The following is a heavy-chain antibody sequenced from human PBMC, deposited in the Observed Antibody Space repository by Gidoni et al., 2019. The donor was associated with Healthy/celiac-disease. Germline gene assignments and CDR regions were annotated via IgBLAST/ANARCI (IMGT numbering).Heavy chain of an antibody. CDR1: GFTFSSYG. D-gene: IGHD1-7*01. J-gene: IGHJ6*02. V-gene: IGHV3-30*18. Sequence: QVQLVESGGGVVQPGRSLRLSCAASGFTFSSYGMHWVRQAPGKGLEWVAVISYNGSNKYYADSVKGRFTISRDNSKNTLYLQMNSLRAEDTAVYYCAKLGGTTPTRANPDAYYYYGMDVWGQGTTVTVSS. CDR3: AKLGGTTPTRANPDAYYYYGMDV. CDR2: ISYNGSNK.